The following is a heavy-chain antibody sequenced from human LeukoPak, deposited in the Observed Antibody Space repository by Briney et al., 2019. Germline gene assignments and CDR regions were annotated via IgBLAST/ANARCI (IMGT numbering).Heavy chain of an antibody. Sequence: PSETLSLTCAVYGGSFSGYYWSWIRQPPGKGLEWIGEINHSGSTNYNPSLKSRVTISVDTSKNQFSLKLSSVTAADTAVYYCARMSKSIAAAGTVDYWGPGTLVTVSS. V-gene: IGHV4-34*01. J-gene: IGHJ4*02. D-gene: IGHD6-13*01. CDR2: INHSGST. CDR1: GGSFSGYY. CDR3: ARMSKSIAAAGTVDY.